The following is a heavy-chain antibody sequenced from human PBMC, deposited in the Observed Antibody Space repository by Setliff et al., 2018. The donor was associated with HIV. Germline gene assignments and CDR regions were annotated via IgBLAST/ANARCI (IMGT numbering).Heavy chain of an antibody. D-gene: IGHD6-13*01. Sequence: SETLSLTCTVSGGSISGYYWSWIRQPPGKGLEWIGYIYTSGITNYNPSLKSRVTISVDTSKNQFSLKLNSVTAADTAVYYCATRPADSKWYGVFDYWGQGTLVTVSS. CDR3: ATRPADSKWYGVFDY. CDR1: GGSISGYY. J-gene: IGHJ4*02. V-gene: IGHV4-4*09. CDR2: IYTSGIT.